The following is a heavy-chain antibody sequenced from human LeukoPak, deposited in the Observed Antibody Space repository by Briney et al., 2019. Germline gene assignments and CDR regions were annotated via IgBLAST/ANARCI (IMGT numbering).Heavy chain of an antibody. CDR2: ISAYNGNT. V-gene: IGHV1-18*01. CDR3: ARDLYDSSGYDYMDV. CDR1: GYTFTNYD. J-gene: IGHJ6*03. Sequence: GASVKVSCKASGYTFTNYDINWVRQATGQGLEWMGWISAYNGNTYYAQKLQGRVTMTTDTSTSTAYMELRSLRSDDTAVYYCARDLYDSSGYDYMDVWGRGTTVTVSS. D-gene: IGHD3-22*01.